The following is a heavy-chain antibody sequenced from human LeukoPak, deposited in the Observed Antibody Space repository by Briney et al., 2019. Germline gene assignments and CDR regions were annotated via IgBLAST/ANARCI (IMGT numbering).Heavy chain of an antibody. J-gene: IGHJ4*02. D-gene: IGHD2-15*01. CDR2: INQSGST. Sequence: SETLSLTCTVSGGSISSYYWSWIRQPPGKGREWVGEINQSGSTNYNPSLKSRLTISIDTSKNQFSLKLNSVTAADTAVYYCARGQVVRDYWGQGTLVTVSS. CDR3: ARGQVVRDY. V-gene: IGHV4-34*01. CDR1: GGSISSYY.